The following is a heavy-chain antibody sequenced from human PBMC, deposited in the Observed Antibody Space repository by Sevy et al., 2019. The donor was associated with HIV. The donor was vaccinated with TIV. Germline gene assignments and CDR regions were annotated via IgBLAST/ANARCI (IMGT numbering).Heavy chain of an antibody. J-gene: IGHJ3*02. CDR2: ISYDGSNK. Sequence: GGSLRLSCAASGFTFSSYAMHWVRQAPGKGLEWVAVISYDGSNKYYADSVKGRFTISRDISKNTLYLKMNSLRAEDMAVYYCARLYSPAYYDFWSGSYDAFDIWGQGTMVTVSS. CDR1: GFTFSSYA. V-gene: IGHV3-30-3*01. D-gene: IGHD3-3*01. CDR3: ARLYSPAYYDFWSGSYDAFDI.